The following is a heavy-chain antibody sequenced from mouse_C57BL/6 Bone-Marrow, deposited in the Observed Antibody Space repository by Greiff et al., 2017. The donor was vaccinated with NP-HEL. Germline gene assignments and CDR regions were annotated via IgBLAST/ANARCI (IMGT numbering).Heavy chain of an antibody. CDR2: INPSDSET. J-gene: IGHJ1*03. Sequence: VKMQQNGAELVRPGSSVKLSCKASGYTFTSYWMQWVKQRPIQGLEWIGNINPSDSETHYNQKFKDKATLTVDKSSSTAYMPLSSLTYEDSAVYYCARPGSSFYWYFDVWGTGTTVTVSS. D-gene: IGHD1-1*01. CDR3: ARPGSSFYWYFDV. CDR1: GYTFTSYW. V-gene: IGHV1-52*01.